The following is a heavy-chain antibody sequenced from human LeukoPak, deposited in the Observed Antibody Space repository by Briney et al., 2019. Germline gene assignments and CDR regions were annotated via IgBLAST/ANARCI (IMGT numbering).Heavy chain of an antibody. CDR3: VKKTTSWYYFDY. J-gene: IGHJ4*02. D-gene: IGHD2-2*01. Sequence: PGGSLRLSCSGSGFTFSSYAMHWVRQAPGKGLEYVSAITSNGGSTYYADSVKGRFTISRDNSKSTLYLQMSSLRAEDTAVYYCVKKTTSWYYFDYWGQGALVTVSS. V-gene: IGHV3-64D*06. CDR2: ITSNGGST. CDR1: GFTFSSYA.